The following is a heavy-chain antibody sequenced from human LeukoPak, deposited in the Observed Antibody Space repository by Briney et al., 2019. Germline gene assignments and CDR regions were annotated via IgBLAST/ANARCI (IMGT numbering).Heavy chain of an antibody. CDR3: ARASGPFDY. J-gene: IGHJ4*02. CDR2: XWNDXXXX. V-gene: IGHV3-33*01. D-gene: IGHD3-10*01. CDR1: GFTFXXXX. Sequence: PGRSLRLSXAASGFTFXXXXXXXXXQXXXXXXEWVAXXWNDXXXXXXXXSXXXXXXXSRDNSKNTLYLQMNSLRAEDTAVYSCARASGPFDYWGQGTLVTVSS.